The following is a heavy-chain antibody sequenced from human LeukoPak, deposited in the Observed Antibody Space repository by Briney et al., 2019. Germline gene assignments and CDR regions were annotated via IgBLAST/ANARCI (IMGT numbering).Heavy chain of an antibody. J-gene: IGHJ4*02. Sequence: GGSLRLSCAASGIAFRSFTMHWVRQAPGKGLEWVSSITPTSTSTVYADSVKGRFTISRDNAKNSLYLQMNSLRAEDTAVYYCARDQIVGATVDYWGQGTLVTVSS. CDR3: ARDQIVGATVDY. D-gene: IGHD1-26*01. V-gene: IGHV3-21*01. CDR1: GIAFRSFT. CDR2: ITPTSTST.